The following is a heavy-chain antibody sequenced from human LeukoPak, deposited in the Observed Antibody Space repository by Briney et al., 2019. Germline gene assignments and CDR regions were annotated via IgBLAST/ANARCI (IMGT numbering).Heavy chain of an antibody. J-gene: IGHJ4*02. V-gene: IGHV1-69*05. Sequence: SVKVSCKASGGTFSSYAISWVRQAPGQGLEWMGRIIPIFGTANYAQKFQGRVTITTDESTSTAYMELSGLRSEDTAVYYCARDVTGSSAFDYWGQGTLVTVSS. CDR1: GGTFSSYA. CDR3: ARDVTGSSAFDY. D-gene: IGHD2-2*01. CDR2: IIPIFGTA.